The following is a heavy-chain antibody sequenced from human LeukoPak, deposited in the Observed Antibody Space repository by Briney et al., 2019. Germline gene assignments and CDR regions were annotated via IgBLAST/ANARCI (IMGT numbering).Heavy chain of an antibody. Sequence: SVKVSCKASGGTFSSYAISWVRQAPGQGLEWMGRIIPILGIANYAQKFQGRVTITADKSTSTAYMELSSLRSEDTAVYYCASPGGSWIQLWLRGWFDPWGQGTLVTVSS. D-gene: IGHD5-18*01. CDR1: GGTFSSYA. CDR3: ASPGGSWIQLWLRGWFDP. J-gene: IGHJ5*02. CDR2: IIPILGIA. V-gene: IGHV1-69*04.